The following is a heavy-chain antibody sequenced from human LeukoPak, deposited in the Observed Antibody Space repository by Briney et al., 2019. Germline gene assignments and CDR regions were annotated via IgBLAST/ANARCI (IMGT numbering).Heavy chain of an antibody. V-gene: IGHV3-33*01. CDR3: ARRYCSSTSCTLDY. J-gene: IGHJ4*02. D-gene: IGHD2-2*01. CDR2: IWYDGSKE. Sequence: PGRSLRLSCVASGFTFSTYGMHWVRQAPGKGLEWVAIIWYDGSKEFYADSVKGRFTISRDNSKNSLYLQMNSLRAEDTAVYYCARRYCSSTSCTLDYWGQGTLVTVSS. CDR1: GFTFSTYG.